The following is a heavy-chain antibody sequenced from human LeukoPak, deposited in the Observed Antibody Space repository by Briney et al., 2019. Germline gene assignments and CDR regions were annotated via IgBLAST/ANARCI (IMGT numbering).Heavy chain of an antibody. CDR1: GGSFSVYY. Sequence: SETLSLTCAVYGGSFSVYYWTWIRQPPGKGLEWIGEINHRGSTDHNPSLKSRVTISVDTSKNQFSLKLSSVTAADTAVYYCARLRGYYGSGSYMDVWGKGTTVTVSS. CDR3: ARLRGYYGSGSYMDV. J-gene: IGHJ6*03. CDR2: INHRGST. V-gene: IGHV4-34*01. D-gene: IGHD3-10*01.